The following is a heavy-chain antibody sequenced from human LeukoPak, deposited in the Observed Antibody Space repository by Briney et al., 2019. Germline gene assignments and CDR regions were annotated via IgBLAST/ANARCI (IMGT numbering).Heavy chain of an antibody. CDR1: GFTFSDYY. V-gene: IGHV3-11*01. CDR3: EAAMTNFDY. CDR2: ISSSGSTI. J-gene: IGHJ4*02. Sequence: GGPLRLSCAASGFTFSDYYMSWIRQAPGKGLEWVSYISSSGSTIYYADSVKGRFTISRDNAKNSLYLRMNSLRAEDTAVYYCEAAMTNFDYWGQGTLVTVSS. D-gene: IGHD5-18*01.